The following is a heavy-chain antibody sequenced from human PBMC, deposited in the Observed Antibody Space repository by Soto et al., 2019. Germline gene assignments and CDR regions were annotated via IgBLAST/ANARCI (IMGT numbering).Heavy chain of an antibody. D-gene: IGHD1-20*01. CDR3: AGSNNRDDY. CDR2: INIDGSYT. V-gene: IGHV3-74*01. CDR1: GFTFRNYW. Sequence: GGSLRLSCAASGFTFRNYWMHWVRQAPGKGLVWVSRINIDGSYTRYADSVQGRFTISRDNAKNTLYLQMNGLTAEDTAVYYCAGSNNRDDYWGQGTLVTVSS. J-gene: IGHJ4*02.